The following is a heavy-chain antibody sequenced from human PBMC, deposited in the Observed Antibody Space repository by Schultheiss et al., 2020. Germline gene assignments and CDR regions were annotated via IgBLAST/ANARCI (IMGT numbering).Heavy chain of an antibody. CDR2: IYHSGST. D-gene: IGHD3-22*01. CDR1: GGSISSYY. CDR3: ARAVDYYDSSGYYFGRSNWFDP. J-gene: IGHJ5*02. V-gene: IGHV4-59*12. Sequence: SETLSLTCTVSGGSISSYYWSWIRQPPGKGLEWIGYIYHSGSTYYNPSLKSRVTISVDRSKNQFSLKLSSVTAADTAVYYCARAVDYYDSSGYYFGRSNWFDPWGQGTLVTVSS.